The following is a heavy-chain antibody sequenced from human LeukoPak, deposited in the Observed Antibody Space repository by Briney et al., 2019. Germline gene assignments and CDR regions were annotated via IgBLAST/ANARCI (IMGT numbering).Heavy chain of an antibody. CDR1: GGSFSGYY. D-gene: IGHD3-16*02. CDR3: ARHWTYYDYVWGSYRPYYFDS. J-gene: IGHJ4*02. V-gene: IGHV4-34*01. CDR2: INHSGST. Sequence: SETLSLTCAVYGGSFSGYYWSWIRQPPGKGLEWIGEINHSGSTNYNASLKSRVTISVDTSKNQYSLKLSSVTAADTAVYYCARHWTYYDYVWGSYRPYYFDSWGQGTLVTVSS.